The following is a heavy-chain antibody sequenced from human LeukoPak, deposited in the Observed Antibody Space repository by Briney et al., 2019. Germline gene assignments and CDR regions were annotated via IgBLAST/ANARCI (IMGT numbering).Heavy chain of an antibody. CDR1: GFTFSSYW. V-gene: IGHV3-7*01. D-gene: IGHD3-3*01. CDR2: IKQDGSEK. CDR3: ARVGWYDFWRGLFDY. Sequence: GGSLRLSCAASGFTFSSYWMSWVRQAPGKGLEWVANIKQDGSEKYYVDSVKGRFTISRDNAKNSLYLQMNSLRAEDTAVYYCARVGWYDFWRGLFDYWGQGTLVTVSS. J-gene: IGHJ4*02.